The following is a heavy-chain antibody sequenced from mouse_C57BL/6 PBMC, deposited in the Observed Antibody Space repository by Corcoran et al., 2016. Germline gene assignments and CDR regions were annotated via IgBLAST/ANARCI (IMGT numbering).Heavy chain of an antibody. CDR1: GYTFTDYY. D-gene: IGHD1-1*01. Sequence: EVQLQQSGPVLVKPGASVKMSCKASGYTFTDYYMNWVKQSHGKSLEWIGVINPYNGGTSYNQKFKGKATLTVDKSSSTAYMELNSLTSEDSAVYYCAKGYYGSSYYFDYWGQGTTPTVSS. J-gene: IGHJ2*01. V-gene: IGHV1-19*01. CDR2: INPYNGGT. CDR3: AKGYYGSSYYFDY.